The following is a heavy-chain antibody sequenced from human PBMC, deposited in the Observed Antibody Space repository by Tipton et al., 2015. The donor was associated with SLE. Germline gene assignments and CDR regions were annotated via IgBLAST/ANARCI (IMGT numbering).Heavy chain of an antibody. Sequence: GLVKPSGTLSLTCTVSGVSVSSHYWSWIRQSPGKGLEWIGFVHHSRGTNYNPSLQSRVTISVDTSKNQFSLKLSSVTAADTAVYYCARHGLQWLTPAEYFQYWGQGTLITVSS. CDR1: GVSVSSHY. CDR3: ARHGLQWLTPAEYFQY. J-gene: IGHJ1*01. CDR2: VHHSRGT. D-gene: IGHD6-19*01. V-gene: IGHV4-59*08.